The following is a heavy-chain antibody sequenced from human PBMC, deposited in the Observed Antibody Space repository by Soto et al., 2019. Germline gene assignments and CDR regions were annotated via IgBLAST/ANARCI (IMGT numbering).Heavy chain of an antibody. CDR2: IKGDGSQK. V-gene: IGHV3-7*05. J-gene: IGHJ4*02. CDR3: ARGVNGAYEF. CDR1: GFIFSDDW. Sequence: EVQMVESGGGLVQPGGSLSLSCAASGFIFSDDWMDWVRQSPETGLEWVAAIKGDGSQKFFAGSVKGRFTISRDNTKDSVFLPMDSLRAEDTAVYYCARGVNGAYEFGGQGTLVTVSS. D-gene: IGHD3-16*01.